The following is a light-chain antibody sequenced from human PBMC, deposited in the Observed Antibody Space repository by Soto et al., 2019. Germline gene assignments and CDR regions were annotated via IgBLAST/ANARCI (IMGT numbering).Light chain of an antibody. Sequence: QSVLTQPPSVSAAPGQKVTISCSGSSSNIGNNYVSWYQQLPGTAPKLLIYDNNKRPSGIPDRFSGSKSGTSATLGITGLQNGDEADYYCGTWDSSLSGVVFGGGTKLTVL. CDR2: DNN. J-gene: IGLJ2*01. CDR3: GTWDSSLSGVV. CDR1: SSNIGNNY. V-gene: IGLV1-51*01.